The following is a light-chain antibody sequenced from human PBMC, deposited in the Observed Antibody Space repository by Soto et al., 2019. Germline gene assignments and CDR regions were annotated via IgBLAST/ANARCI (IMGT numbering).Light chain of an antibody. CDR2: DAS. Sequence: AIQLTQSPSSLSASVGDRVTITCRASQGISSALAWYQQKSGKAPKVLIYDASNLESGVPSRFSGSGSGTEFTLTISSLQPEDFATYYCQQFYSYPWTFGQGTKVEIQ. V-gene: IGKV1-13*02. J-gene: IGKJ1*01. CDR3: QQFYSYPWT. CDR1: QGISSA.